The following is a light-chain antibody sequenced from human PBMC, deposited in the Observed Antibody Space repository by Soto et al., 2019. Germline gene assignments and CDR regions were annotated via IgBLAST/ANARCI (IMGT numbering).Light chain of an antibody. J-gene: IGLJ2*01. CDR1: TSNIGTNT. CDR2: SYD. Sequence: QSVLTQSPSASGTPGQRVSISCSGSTSNIGTNTVSWYQHVPGTAPKLLIYSYDQRPSAVPGRFSGSKSGTSASLAISGLLSEDEADYYCATWDDSLNVVFGGGTKVTVL. V-gene: IGLV1-44*01. CDR3: ATWDDSLNVV.